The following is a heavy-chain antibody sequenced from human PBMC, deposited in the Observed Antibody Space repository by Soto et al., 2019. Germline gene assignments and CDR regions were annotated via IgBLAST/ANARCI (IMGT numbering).Heavy chain of an antibody. D-gene: IGHD4-17*01. J-gene: IGHJ4*02. CDR3: ARTTVTTCIDY. Sequence: SETLSLTCAVYGGSFSGYYWSWIRQPPGKGLEWIGEINHSGSTNYNPSLKSRVTISVDTSKNQFSLKLSSVTAADTAVYYCARTTVTTCIDYWGQGTLVTVS. CDR2: INHSGST. V-gene: IGHV4-34*01. CDR1: GGSFSGYY.